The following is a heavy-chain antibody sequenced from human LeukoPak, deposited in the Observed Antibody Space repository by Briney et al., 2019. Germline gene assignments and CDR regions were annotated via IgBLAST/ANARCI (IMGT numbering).Heavy chain of an antibody. J-gene: IGHJ3*02. CDR3: ARHEDHGDRSDAFDI. CDR2: IYYSGST. V-gene: IGHV4-59*08. D-gene: IGHD4-17*01. CDR1: GGSISSYY. Sequence: SETLSLTCTVSGGSISSYYWSWIRQPPGKGLEWVGYIYYSGSTNYNPSLKSRVTISVDTSKNQFSLKLSSVTAADTAVYYCARHEDHGDRSDAFDIWGQGTMVTVSS.